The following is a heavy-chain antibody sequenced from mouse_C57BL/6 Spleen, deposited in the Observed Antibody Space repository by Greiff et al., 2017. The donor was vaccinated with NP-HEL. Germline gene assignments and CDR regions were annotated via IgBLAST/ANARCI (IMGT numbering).Heavy chain of an antibody. J-gene: IGHJ3*01. V-gene: IGHV5-9*01. D-gene: IGHD2-4*01. Sequence: EVKLVESGGGLVKPGGSLKLSCAASGFTFSSYTMSWVRQTPEKRLEWVATISGGGGNTYYPDSVKGRFTISRDNAKNTLYLQMSSLRSEDTALYYCARQGLGFAYWGQGTLVTVSA. CDR2: ISGGGGNT. CDR3: ARQGLGFAY. CDR1: GFTFSSYT.